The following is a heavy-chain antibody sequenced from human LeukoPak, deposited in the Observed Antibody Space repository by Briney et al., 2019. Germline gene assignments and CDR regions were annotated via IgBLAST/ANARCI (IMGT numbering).Heavy chain of an antibody. D-gene: IGHD2-2*02. CDR2: IYTSGST. CDR3: ARAVVPAARPGYYFDY. V-gene: IGHV4-4*07. J-gene: IGHJ4*02. Sequence: SETLSLTCTVSGGSISSYYWSWIRQPAGKGLEWIGRIYTSGSTNYNPSLKSRVTMSVDTSKNQFSLKLSSVTAADTTVYYCARAVVPAARPGYYFDYWGQGTLVTVSS. CDR1: GGSISSYY.